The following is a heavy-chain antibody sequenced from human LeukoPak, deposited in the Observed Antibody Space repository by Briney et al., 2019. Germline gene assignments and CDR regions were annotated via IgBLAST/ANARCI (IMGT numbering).Heavy chain of an antibody. CDR3: ARAYYYDSSGYLYHFDY. CDR1: GYSFTSYW. D-gene: IGHD3-22*01. V-gene: IGHV5-51*01. J-gene: IGHJ4*02. Sequence: TGESLKISCKGSGYSFTSYWIGWVRQMPGEGLEWMGIIYPGDSDTRYSPSFQGQVTISADKSISTAYLQWSSLKASDTAMYYCARAYYYDSSGYLYHFDYWGQGTLVTVSS. CDR2: IYPGDSDT.